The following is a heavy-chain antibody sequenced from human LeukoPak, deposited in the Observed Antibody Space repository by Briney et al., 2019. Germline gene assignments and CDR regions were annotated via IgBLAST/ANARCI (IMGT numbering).Heavy chain of an antibody. D-gene: IGHD6-13*01. J-gene: IGHJ4*02. CDR3: ARAGPAYSSSWYARL. Sequence: ASVKVSCKASGGTFSSYAISWVRQAPGQGLEWMGGIIPIFGTANYAQKFQGGVTITADESTSTAYMELSSLRSEDTAVYYCARAGPAYSSSWYARLWGQGTLVTVSS. CDR2: IIPIFGTA. V-gene: IGHV1-69*13. CDR1: GGTFSSYA.